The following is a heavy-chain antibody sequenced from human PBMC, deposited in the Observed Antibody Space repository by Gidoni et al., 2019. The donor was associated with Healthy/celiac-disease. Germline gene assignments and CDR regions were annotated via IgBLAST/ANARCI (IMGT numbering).Heavy chain of an antibody. CDR3: TSLTGYSSGWY. CDR2: IRSKANSYAT. J-gene: IGHJ4*02. Sequence: EVQLVESGGGLVQPGGSLKLSCAASGFTFSGSAMHWVRQASGKGLEWVGRIRSKANSYATAYAASVKGRFTISRDDSKNTAYLQMNSLKTEDTAVYYCTSLTGYSSGWYWGQGTLVTVSS. V-gene: IGHV3-73*02. CDR1: GFTFSGSA. D-gene: IGHD6-19*01.